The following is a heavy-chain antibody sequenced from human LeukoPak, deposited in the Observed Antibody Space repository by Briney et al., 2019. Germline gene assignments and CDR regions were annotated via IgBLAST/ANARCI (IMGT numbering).Heavy chain of an antibody. CDR2: MNPNSGNT. V-gene: IGHV1-8*01. Sequence: ASVKVSCKASGYTFTSYGINWVRQAPGQGLEWMGWMNPNSGNTGYAQKFQGRVTMTRNTYISTAYMELSSLRSEDTAVYYCARVESGSYYNYYGMDVWGQGTTVTVSS. CDR3: ARVESGSYYNYYGMDV. D-gene: IGHD1-26*01. CDR1: GYTFTSYG. J-gene: IGHJ6*02.